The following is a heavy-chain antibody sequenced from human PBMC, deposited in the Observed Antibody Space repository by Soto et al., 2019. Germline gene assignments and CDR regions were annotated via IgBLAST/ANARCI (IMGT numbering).Heavy chain of an antibody. CDR3: ANGNPEYGDYEGVIGY. CDR1: GFTFSLYA. Sequence: DVQLLESGGGLVQPGGSLRLSCAASGFTFSLYAMSWVRQAPGKGLEWVSSISGSGGSTFYADSVKGRFTISRDNSKNTLYLQMNSLRAEDTALYYCANGNPEYGDYEGVIGYCGQGTLVTVSS. CDR2: ISGSGGST. V-gene: IGHV3-23*01. D-gene: IGHD4-17*01. J-gene: IGHJ4*02.